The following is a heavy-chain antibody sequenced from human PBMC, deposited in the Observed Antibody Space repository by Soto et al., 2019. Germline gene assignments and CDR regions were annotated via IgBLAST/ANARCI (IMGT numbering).Heavy chain of an antibody. Sequence: GGSLRLSSAASRFSLRDYWMHWVRQAPGKGLEWVAIIKQDGSQTYYVDSVKGRFTISRDNAKNSLYLQMNSLRVEDTALYYCARGRGWLHDYWGQGTLVTGSS. CDR1: RFSLRDYW. J-gene: IGHJ4*02. CDR2: IKQDGSQT. CDR3: ARGRGWLHDY. D-gene: IGHD6-19*01. V-gene: IGHV3-7*01.